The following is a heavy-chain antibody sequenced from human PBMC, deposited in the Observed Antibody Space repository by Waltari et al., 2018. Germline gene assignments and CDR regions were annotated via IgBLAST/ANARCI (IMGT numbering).Heavy chain of an antibody. Sequence: QVTLRESGPALVKPTQTLTLTCTFSGFSLSTGGMCVSWIRQPPGKALEWLARIDWDDEKKDRTSLKTRLTISKDTSKNQVVLTMTNVDPVDTATYYCARMVGYCSGGNCYAPYYFDSWGQGTLVTVSS. D-gene: IGHD2-15*01. J-gene: IGHJ4*02. V-gene: IGHV2-70*13. CDR1: GFSLSTGGMC. CDR3: ARMVGYCSGGNCYAPYYFDS. CDR2: IDWDDEK.